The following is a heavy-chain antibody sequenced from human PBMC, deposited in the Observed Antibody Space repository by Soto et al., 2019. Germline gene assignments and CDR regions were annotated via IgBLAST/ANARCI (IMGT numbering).Heavy chain of an antibody. CDR2: IYPGDSYT. CDR1: GYSFTSYW. V-gene: IGHV5-51*01. CDR3: ASQDGGEVPQMDV. D-gene: IGHD3-10*01. Sequence: PGESLKISCKGSGYSFTSYWIGWVRQMPGKVLDLMGIIYPGDSYTRXXPSFQGQXXISADKSISTXYLQWXSLKASDTAXDYCASQDGGEVPQMDVWRQGTTVTVSS. J-gene: IGHJ6*02.